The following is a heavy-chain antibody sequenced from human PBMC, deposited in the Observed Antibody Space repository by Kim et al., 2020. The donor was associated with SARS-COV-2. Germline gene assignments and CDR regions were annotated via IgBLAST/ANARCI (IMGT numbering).Heavy chain of an antibody. CDR2: INSDGSST. J-gene: IGHJ4*02. CDR1: GFTFSSYW. V-gene: IGHV3-74*01. Sequence: GGSLRRSCAASGFTFSSYWMHWVRQAPGKGLVWVSRINSDGSSTSYADSVKGRFTISRDNAKNTLYLQMNSLRAEDTAVYYCARVGQDYYDSSGYYSGWGQGTLVTVSS. CDR3: ARVGQDYYDSSGYYSG. D-gene: IGHD3-22*01.